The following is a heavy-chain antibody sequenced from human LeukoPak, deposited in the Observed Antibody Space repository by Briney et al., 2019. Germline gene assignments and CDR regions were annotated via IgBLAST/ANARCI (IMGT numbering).Heavy chain of an antibody. D-gene: IGHD4-17*01. V-gene: IGHV3-30*04. CDR3: ARALHTVTLSVAFDY. Sequence: GRSLRLSCAASGFTFSSYAMHWVRQAPGKGLEWVAVISYDGSNKYYADSVKGRFTISRDNSKNTLYLQMNSLRAEDTAVYYCARALHTVTLSVAFDYWGQGTLVTVSS. CDR2: ISYDGSNK. J-gene: IGHJ4*02. CDR1: GFTFSSYA.